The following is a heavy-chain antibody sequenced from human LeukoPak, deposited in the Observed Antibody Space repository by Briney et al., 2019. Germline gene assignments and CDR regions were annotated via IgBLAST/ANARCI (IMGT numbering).Heavy chain of an antibody. CDR3: AKGGDWNDVSNY. CDR2: ISGSSGRT. J-gene: IGHJ4*02. CDR1: GLAFSRYA. D-gene: IGHD1-1*01. Sequence: PGGSLRLGWAASGLAFSRYAMGCVCQAPGKGLEWVSDISGSSGRTYYADSVKGRFTISRDNSKNTPYVQMNSLRAEDTAVYDCAKGGDWNDVSNYWGQGTLVTVSS. V-gene: IGHV3-23*01.